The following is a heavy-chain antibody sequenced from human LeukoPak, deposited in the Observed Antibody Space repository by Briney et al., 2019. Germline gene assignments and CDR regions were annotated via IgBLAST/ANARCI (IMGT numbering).Heavy chain of an antibody. D-gene: IGHD3-3*01. J-gene: IGHJ6*02. Sequence: GASLRLSCAASGFTFSSYAMSWVRQAPGTGLAWVSTISGSGGSTYYADSVKGRFTISRDNSKNTLYLQVNSLRVEDTAVYYCAKDRSVGVAIYYYYGMDVWGQGTTVTVSS. CDR1: GFTFSSYA. CDR3: AKDRSVGVAIYYYYGMDV. V-gene: IGHV3-23*01. CDR2: ISGSGGST.